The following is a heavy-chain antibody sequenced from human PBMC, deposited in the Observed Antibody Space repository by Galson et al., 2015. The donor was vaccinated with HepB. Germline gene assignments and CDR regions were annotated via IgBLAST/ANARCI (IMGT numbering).Heavy chain of an antibody. V-gene: IGHV3-9*01. D-gene: IGHD3-3*01. J-gene: IGHJ4*02. CDR3: AVLHGNPQEGPLTYYDFWSGYLFDY. CDR2: ISWNSGSI. CDR1: GFTFDDYA. Sequence: SLRLSCAASGFTFDDYAMHWVRQAPGKGLEWVSGISWNSGSIGYADSVKGRFTISRDNAKNSLYLQMNSLRAEDTALYYCAVLHGNPQEGPLTYYDFWSGYLFDYWGQGTLVTVSS.